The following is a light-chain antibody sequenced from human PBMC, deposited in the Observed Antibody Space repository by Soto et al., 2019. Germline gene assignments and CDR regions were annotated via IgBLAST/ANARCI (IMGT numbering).Light chain of an antibody. CDR3: SSYAGSNNFDVI. CDR2: EVS. J-gene: IGLJ2*01. Sequence: QSALTQPPSASGSPGQSVTISCTGTSSDVGRYNYVSWYQQHPGKAPKLMIYEVSKRPSGVPDRFSGSKSDNTASLTVSGLQAEDEADYFCSSYAGSNNFDVIFGGGTKVTVL. CDR1: SSDVGRYNY. V-gene: IGLV2-8*01.